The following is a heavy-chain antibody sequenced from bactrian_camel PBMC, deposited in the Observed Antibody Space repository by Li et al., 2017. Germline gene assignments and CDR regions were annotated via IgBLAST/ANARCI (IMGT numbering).Heavy chain of an antibody. J-gene: IGHJ4*01. CDR3: AASRYAGSSYCDLSRQNYHY. V-gene: IGHV3S6*01. CDR2: IYIDDGAT. D-gene: IGHD2*01. CDR1: GDTTNKKC. Sequence: VQLVESGGGSVQSGGSLRLSCEASGDTTNKKCLAWFRQAPGREREAVASIYIDDGATDYADSVKGRFTISQDAFKGTMYLEMDALKPEDTAMYYCAASRYAGSSYCDLSRQNYHYWGQGTQVTVS.